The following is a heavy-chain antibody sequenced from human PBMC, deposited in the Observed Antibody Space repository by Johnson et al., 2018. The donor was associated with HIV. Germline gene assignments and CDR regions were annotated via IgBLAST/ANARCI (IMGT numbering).Heavy chain of an antibody. V-gene: IGHV3-13*01. CDR2: IGTAGDT. Sequence: VQLVESGGDLVQPGGSLRLSCTASGFTFSSYAMSWVRQATGKGLEWVSAIGTAGDTYYPGSVKGRFTISRENAKNSLYLQMNSLRAGDTAVYYCARDPGYSSVDIWGQGTGVTVSA. J-gene: IGHJ3*02. CDR1: GFTFSSYA. CDR3: ARDPGYSSVDI. D-gene: IGHD1-1*01.